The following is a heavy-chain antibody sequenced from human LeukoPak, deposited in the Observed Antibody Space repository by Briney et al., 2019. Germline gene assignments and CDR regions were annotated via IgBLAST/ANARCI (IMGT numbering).Heavy chain of an antibody. D-gene: IGHD5-12*01. J-gene: IGHJ4*02. CDR1: GFTFSGYW. CDR2: INSDGSST. Sequence: GGSLRLSCAASGFTFSGYWIHWVRQAPGKGLVWVSRINSDGSSTSYADSVKGRFTISRDNAKNTVYLQMNSLRAEDTAVYYCASEPPGWLRPFDYWGQGTLVTVSS. V-gene: IGHV3-74*01. CDR3: ASEPPGWLRPFDY.